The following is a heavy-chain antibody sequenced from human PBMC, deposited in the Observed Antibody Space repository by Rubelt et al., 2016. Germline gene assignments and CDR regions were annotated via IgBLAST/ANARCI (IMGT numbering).Heavy chain of an antibody. CDR3: AGRQWGGYYFDS. V-gene: IGHV4-39*01. J-gene: IGHJ4*02. Sequence: QLQLQESGPGLVKPSETLSLTCTVSGGSISSSSYYWGWIRQPPGKGLAWIGSMSYRGGTYYNPSLKSRVTISVDTSENRFCQNLGPVTGADTAMYYCAGRQWGGYYFDSWGQGTLVTVSS. CDR2: MSYRGGT. CDR1: GGSISSSSYY. D-gene: IGHD1-26*01.